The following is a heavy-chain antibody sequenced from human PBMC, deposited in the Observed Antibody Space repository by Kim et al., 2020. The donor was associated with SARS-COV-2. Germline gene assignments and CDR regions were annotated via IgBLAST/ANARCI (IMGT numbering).Heavy chain of an antibody. D-gene: IGHD1-1*01. Sequence: SETLSLTCTVSGGSISSYYWSWIRQPPGKGLEWIGYIYYSGSTNYNPSLKSRVTISVDTSKNQFSLKLSSVTAADTAVYYCARGGGGNSVHPLEYFDYWGQGTLVTVSS. J-gene: IGHJ4*02. CDR2: IYYSGST. V-gene: IGHV4-59*01. CDR3: ARGGGGNSVHPLEYFDY. CDR1: GGSISSYY.